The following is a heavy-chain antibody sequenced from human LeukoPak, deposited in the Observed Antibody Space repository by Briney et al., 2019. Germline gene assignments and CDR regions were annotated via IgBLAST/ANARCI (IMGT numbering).Heavy chain of an antibody. CDR1: GFTFSSYG. D-gene: IGHD6-13*01. V-gene: IGHV3-21*01. Sequence: GGSLRLSCAASGFTFSSYGMSWVRLAPGKGLEWVSSISSSSSYIYYADSVKGRFTISRDNAKNSLYLQMNSRRAEDTAVYYCARDPTAAGANWFDPWGQGTLVTVSS. CDR3: ARDPTAAGANWFDP. CDR2: ISSSSSYI. J-gene: IGHJ5*02.